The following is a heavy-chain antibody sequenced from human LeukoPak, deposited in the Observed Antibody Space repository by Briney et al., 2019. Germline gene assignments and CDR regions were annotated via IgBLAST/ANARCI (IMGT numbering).Heavy chain of an antibody. CDR2: ISSSSSYI. J-gene: IGHJ6*04. D-gene: IGHD3-10*01. CDR1: GFTFTSYS. CDR3: ARDNCAFSGIYCICCYGMDV. V-gene: IGHV3-21*01. Sequence: GGSLRLSCAASGFTFTSYSMHWVRQAPGKGLEWVASISSSSSYIYYADSVKGRLTISRDNAKDSLYLQMNSLRAEDTAVYYWARDNCAFSGIYCICCYGMDVWGKGTTVTVSS.